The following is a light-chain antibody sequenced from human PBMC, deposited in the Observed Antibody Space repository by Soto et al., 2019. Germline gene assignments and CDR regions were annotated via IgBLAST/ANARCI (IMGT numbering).Light chain of an antibody. CDR1: SSDVGGYKY. Sequence: QSVLTQPASVSGSPGQSITISCTGTSSDVGGYKYVSWYQQHPDKAPKLILFEVSNRPSGISSRFSGSKSGNTASLTISGVPAEDEADYYCASYTSSSTSVIFGSGTKLTVL. CDR3: ASYTSSSTSVI. J-gene: IGLJ2*01. CDR2: EVS. V-gene: IGLV2-14*01.